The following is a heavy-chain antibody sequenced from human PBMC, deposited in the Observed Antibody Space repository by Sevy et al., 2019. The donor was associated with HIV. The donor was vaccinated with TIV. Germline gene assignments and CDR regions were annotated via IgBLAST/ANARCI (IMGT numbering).Heavy chain of an antibody. Sequence: GGFLRLSCTASGFTFSSAWMSWVRQAPGKGLEWVGRIKSEFDGGAIDYAEPVKGRFTISREDSKNTVYLQMNSLKTADTAVYYCITDPATKGYDEEVINYYFYGMDVWGQGTTVTVSS. CDR2: IKSEFDGGAI. D-gene: IGHD2-2*01. CDR3: ITDPATKGYDEEVINYYFYGMDV. CDR1: GFTFSSAW. V-gene: IGHV3-15*01. J-gene: IGHJ6*02.